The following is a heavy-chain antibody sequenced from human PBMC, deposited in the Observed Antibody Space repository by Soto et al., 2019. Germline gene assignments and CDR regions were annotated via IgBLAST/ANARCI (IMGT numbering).Heavy chain of an antibody. CDR1: GGTFSSYA. D-gene: IGHD1-7*01. CDR2: IIPIFGTA. V-gene: IGHV1-69*12. CDR3: ARDKVEVQYPGYFDY. Sequence: QVQLVQSGAEVKKPGSSVKVSCKASGGTFSSYAISWVRQAPGQGLEWMGGIIPIFGTANYAQKFQGRVTITADESTSTAYVELSSLRSEDTAVYYCARDKVEVQYPGYFDYWGQGTLVAVSS. J-gene: IGHJ4*02.